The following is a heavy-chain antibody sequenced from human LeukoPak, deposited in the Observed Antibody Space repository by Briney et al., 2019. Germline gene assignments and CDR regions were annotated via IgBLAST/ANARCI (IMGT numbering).Heavy chain of an antibody. D-gene: IGHD3-3*01. CDR1: GFTFSSYG. J-gene: IGHJ3*02. Sequence: SGGSLRLSCAASGFTFSSYGMHWVRQAPGKGLEWVAVIWYDGSNKYYADSVKGRFTISRDNSKNTLYLQMNSLRAEDTAVYYCAGSGYFLDAFDIWGQGTMATVSS. V-gene: IGHV3-33*01. CDR3: AGSGYFLDAFDI. CDR2: IWYDGSNK.